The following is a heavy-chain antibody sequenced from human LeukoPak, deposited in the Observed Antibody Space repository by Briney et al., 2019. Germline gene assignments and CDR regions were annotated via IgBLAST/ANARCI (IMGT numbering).Heavy chain of an antibody. CDR2: ISYDGSKK. D-gene: IGHD5-12*01. Sequence: PGRSLRLSCAASGFTFSEFGIHWVRQAPGKGLEWLAVISYDGSKKYYGDSVKGRFTNSRDNSKNTLYLQMNSLRAEDMAVYYCARIHSGFDPPSSYYGMDVWGRGTTVTVSS. J-gene: IGHJ6*04. V-gene: IGHV3-30*04. CDR3: ARIHSGFDPPSSYYGMDV. CDR1: GFTFSEFG.